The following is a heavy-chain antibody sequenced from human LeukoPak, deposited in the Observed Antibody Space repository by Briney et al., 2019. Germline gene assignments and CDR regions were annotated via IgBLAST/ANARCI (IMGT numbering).Heavy chain of an antibody. V-gene: IGHV3-21*04. CDR1: GFTFSSYS. J-gene: IGHJ6*02. CDR2: ISSSSSYI. D-gene: IGHD2-15*01. CDR3: ARDQIVVVVAATNHYYYYYGMDV. Sequence: GGSLRLSCAASGFTFSSYSMNWVRQAPGKGLEWVSSISSSSSYIYYADSVKGRFTISRDNAKNSLYLQMNSLRAEDTAVYYCARDQIVVVVAATNHYYYYYGMDVWGQGTTVTVSS.